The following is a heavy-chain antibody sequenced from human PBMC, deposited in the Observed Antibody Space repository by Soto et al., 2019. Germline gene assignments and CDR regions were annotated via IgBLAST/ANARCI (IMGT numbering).Heavy chain of an antibody. J-gene: IGHJ6*03. CDR2: VYYTGST. CDR3: ARTVLGPDLLADSFVDYYYYMDV. CDR1: GGSISNFY. Sequence: SGTLSLTFTASGGSISNFYWGWIRQPPGKGLEWIGYVYYTGSTSYNPSLKRRVTFSADSSRGQFSLRLNSVTAADTAVYYCARTVLGPDLLADSFVDYYYYMDVWGQGTTVTVSS. D-gene: IGHD3-9*01. V-gene: IGHV4-59*08.